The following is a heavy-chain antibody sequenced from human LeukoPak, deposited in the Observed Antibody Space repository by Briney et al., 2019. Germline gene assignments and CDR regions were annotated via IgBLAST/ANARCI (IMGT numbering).Heavy chain of an antibody. D-gene: IGHD3-3*01. Sequence: TSGPLCLTWTVSGGAISSYYWSWIRQPPGKGLELIWFIYYSVSTTYNPSLKSRVTISVDTSQIQCSLKLSSGTAADTAVYYCARAHYDFWSGYNSANDAFDIWGQGTMVTVSS. CDR3: ARAHYDFWSGYNSANDAFDI. CDR1: GGAISSYY. V-gene: IGHV4-59*01. CDR2: IYYSVST. J-gene: IGHJ3*02.